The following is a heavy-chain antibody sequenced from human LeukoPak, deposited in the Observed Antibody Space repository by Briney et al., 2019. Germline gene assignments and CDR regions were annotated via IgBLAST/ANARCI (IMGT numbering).Heavy chain of an antibody. CDR1: GFTFSGYA. J-gene: IGHJ5*02. D-gene: IGHD4-11*01. Sequence: PGGSLRLSCAASGFTFSGYAMNWVRQAPGKGLEWVSYISSSSTTISYADSVKGRFTISRDTAKNSLYLQMNSLRAEDTAVYYCARAGAYYSNYGQNWFDPWGQGTLVIVSS. CDR2: ISSSSTTI. V-gene: IGHV3-48*01. CDR3: ARAGAYYSNYGQNWFDP.